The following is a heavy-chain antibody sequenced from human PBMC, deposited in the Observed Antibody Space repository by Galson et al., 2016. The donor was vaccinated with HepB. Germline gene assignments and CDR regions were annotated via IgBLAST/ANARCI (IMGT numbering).Heavy chain of an antibody. CDR2: INRSGST. D-gene: IGHD1-14*01. Sequence: SETLSLTCAVYGGSFSVYYWSWIRQPPGKGLEWIGEINRSGSTNYNPSLKSRVAISVDTSKNQLSLKLTSVTAADTAVYFCARRPGQRDYWGQGTLVSVSS. V-gene: IGHV4-34*01. J-gene: IGHJ4*02. CDR3: ARRPGQRDY. CDR1: GGSFSVYY.